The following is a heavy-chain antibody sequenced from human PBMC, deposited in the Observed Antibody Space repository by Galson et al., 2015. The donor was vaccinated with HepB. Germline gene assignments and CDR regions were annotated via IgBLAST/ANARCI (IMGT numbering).Heavy chain of an antibody. V-gene: IGHV3-23*01. CDR2: VSGNGGSS. CDR3: AREGNYYGSGGYRDGLEF. D-gene: IGHD3-10*01. CDR1: GFTFSNYG. J-gene: IGHJ3*01. Sequence: SLRLSCAASGFTFSNYGIHWVRQAPGMGLEWVSAVSGNGGSSNYAESVKGRFTVSRDNSKNTVYLQMNTVRAEDTAVYFCAREGNYYGSGGYRDGLEFWGQGTMVTVSS.